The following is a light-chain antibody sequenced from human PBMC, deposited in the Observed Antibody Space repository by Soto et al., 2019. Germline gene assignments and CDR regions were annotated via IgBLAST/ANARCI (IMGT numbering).Light chain of an antibody. V-gene: IGLV2-14*03. CDR2: DVS. Sequence: QSALTQPASVSGSPGQSITISCTGTSSDVGGYNYVSWYQQYPGKAPKFMIYDVSNRPSGVSNRFSGSKSGNTASLTISGLQAEDEADYYCSSYTTSNTVIFGGGTKLTVL. CDR3: SSYTTSNTVI. CDR1: SSDVGGYNY. J-gene: IGLJ2*01.